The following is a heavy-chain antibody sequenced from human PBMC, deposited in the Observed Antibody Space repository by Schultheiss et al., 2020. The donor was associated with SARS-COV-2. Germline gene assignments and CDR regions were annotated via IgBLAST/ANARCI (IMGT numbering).Heavy chain of an antibody. CDR3: ARDSSYSNHDY. Sequence: ASVKVSCKASGYTFTSYGISWVRQAPGQGLEWMGWISAYNGNTKYSQKFQGRVTITRDTSASTAYMELRSLRSDVTAVYYCARDSSYSNHDYWGQGTLVTVSS. CDR1: GYTFTSYG. CDR2: ISAYNGNT. V-gene: IGHV1-18*01. J-gene: IGHJ4*02. D-gene: IGHD4-11*01.